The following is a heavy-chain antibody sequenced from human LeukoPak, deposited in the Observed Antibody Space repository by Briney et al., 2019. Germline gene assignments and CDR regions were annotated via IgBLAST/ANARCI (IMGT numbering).Heavy chain of an antibody. CDR1: GYTFTSYG. CDR3: ARVKKGYSYGTAFDY. J-gene: IGHJ4*02. Sequence: GASVKVSCKASGYTFTSYGISWVRQAPGQGLEWMGWISAYNGNTNYAQKLQGRVTMTTDTSTGTAYMELRSLRSDDTAVYYCARVKKGYSYGTAFDYWGQGTLVTVSS. CDR2: ISAYNGNT. D-gene: IGHD5-18*01. V-gene: IGHV1-18*01.